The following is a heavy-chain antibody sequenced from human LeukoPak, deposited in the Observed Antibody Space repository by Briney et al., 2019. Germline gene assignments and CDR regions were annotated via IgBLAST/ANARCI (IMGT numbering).Heavy chain of an antibody. CDR1: GFTFSSYA. V-gene: IGHV3-23*01. D-gene: IGHD6-13*01. CDR2: ISGNTENT. CDR3: AKRDSGTSARVLSNNWYLGY. J-gene: IGHJ4*02. Sequence: PGGSLRLSCAASGFTFSSYAMNWVRQPPGKGLEWVSGISGNTENTYYADSVKGRFTISRDNPKNTVYLQMTSLGAEDAAVYYCAKRDSGTSARVLSNNWYLGYWGQGTLVTVSS.